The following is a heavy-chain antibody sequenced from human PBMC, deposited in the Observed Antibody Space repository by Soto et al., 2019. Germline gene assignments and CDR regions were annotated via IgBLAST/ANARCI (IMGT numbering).Heavy chain of an antibody. CDR3: ARDITGYYGTDV. J-gene: IGHJ6*02. D-gene: IGHD3-3*01. V-gene: IGHV3-33*01. Sequence: QVQLVESGGGVVQPGRSLRLSCAASGFTFSSYGMHWVRQAPGKGLEWVAVIWYDGSNKYYADSVKGRFTISRDNSKNTLYLQMNSLRAEDTAVYYCARDITGYYGTDVWGQGTTVTVSS. CDR2: IWYDGSNK. CDR1: GFTFSSYG.